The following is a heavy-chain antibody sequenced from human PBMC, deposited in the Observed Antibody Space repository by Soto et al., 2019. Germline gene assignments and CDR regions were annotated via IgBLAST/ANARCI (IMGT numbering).Heavy chain of an antibody. V-gene: IGHV3-7*03. CDR3: ASGIDP. J-gene: IGHJ5*02. Sequence: EAQLVESGGDLVQPGGSLRLSCAASGFMFSDSWMNWVRQAPGNGLEWVANIKPDGSETAYVDSVKGRFTISRDNAKKFLYLQMNSLRVDDTAVYYCASGIDPWGQGTLVTVSS. CDR1: GFMFSDSW. CDR2: IKPDGSET.